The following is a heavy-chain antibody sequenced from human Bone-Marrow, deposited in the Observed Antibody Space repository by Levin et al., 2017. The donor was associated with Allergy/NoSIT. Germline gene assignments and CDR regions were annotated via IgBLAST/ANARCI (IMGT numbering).Heavy chain of an antibody. CDR3: ARKADEGIAAAGMGVNGMDV. J-gene: IGHJ6*02. CDR2: ISSSSSYI. D-gene: IGHD6-13*01. V-gene: IGHV3-21*01. Sequence: GGSLRLSCAASGFTFSSYSMNWVRQAPGKGLEWVSSISSSSSYIYYADSVKGRFTISRDNAKNSLYLQMNSLRAEDTAVYYCARKADEGIAAAGMGVNGMDVWGQGTTVTVS. CDR1: GFTFSSYS.